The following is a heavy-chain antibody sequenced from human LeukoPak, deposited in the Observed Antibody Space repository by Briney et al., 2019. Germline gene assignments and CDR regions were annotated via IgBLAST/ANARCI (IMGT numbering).Heavy chain of an antibody. CDR3: ASNRGARGIYVAFDI. J-gene: IGHJ3*02. CDR2: IKRNGSEK. Sequence: GGSLRLSCAASGFTFSSYWMSWVRQAPGKGLEWVANIKRNGSEKYYVDSVKGRFTISRDNAKNSLYLQMNSLRAEDTAVYYCASNRGARGIYVAFDIWGQGTMVTVSS. D-gene: IGHD1-26*01. V-gene: IGHV3-7*01. CDR1: GFTFSSYW.